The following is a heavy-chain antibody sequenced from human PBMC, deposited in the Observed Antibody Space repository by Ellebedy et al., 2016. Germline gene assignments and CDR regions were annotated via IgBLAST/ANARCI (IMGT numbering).Heavy chain of an antibody. V-gene: IGHV3-15*01. CDR3: TPSRTYYYYALDV. CDR2: IKSKTDGGTT. Sequence: GESLKISCAASGFTFSNAWMSWVRQAPGKGLEWVGLIKSKTDGGTTDYAAPVKGRFSISRDDSKNTLYLQMNSLKTEDTAVHYCTPSRTYYYYALDVWGQGTTVTVSS. CDR1: GFTFSNAW. J-gene: IGHJ6*02.